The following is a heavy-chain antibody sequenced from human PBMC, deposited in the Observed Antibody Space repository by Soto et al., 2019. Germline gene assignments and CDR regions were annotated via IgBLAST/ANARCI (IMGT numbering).Heavy chain of an antibody. V-gene: IGHV3-30*18. Sequence: QVQLVESGGGVVQPGRSLRLSCAASGFTFSSYGMHWVRQAPGKGLEWVAVISYDGSNKYYADSVKGRFTISRDNSKNTLYLQMNSLRAEDTAVYYCAKARAFGVTYYFDYWGQGTLVTVSS. CDR1: GFTFSSYG. J-gene: IGHJ4*02. CDR3: AKARAFGVTYYFDY. CDR2: ISYDGSNK. D-gene: IGHD3-10*01.